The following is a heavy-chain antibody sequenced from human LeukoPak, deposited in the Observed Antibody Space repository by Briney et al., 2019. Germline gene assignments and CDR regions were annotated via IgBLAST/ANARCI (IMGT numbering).Heavy chain of an antibody. CDR1: GFTFSRYT. Sequence: GGSLRLSCAASGFTFSRYTMNWVRQAPGKGLEWVSSISSSGYYIYQADSVKGRFTISRDNAKNSLYLQMNSLRAEDTAVYYCARSLLLWFGELLSGGDAFDIWGQGTMVTVSS. CDR3: ARSLLLWFGELLSGGDAFDI. J-gene: IGHJ3*02. CDR2: ISSSGYYI. D-gene: IGHD3-10*01. V-gene: IGHV3-21*01.